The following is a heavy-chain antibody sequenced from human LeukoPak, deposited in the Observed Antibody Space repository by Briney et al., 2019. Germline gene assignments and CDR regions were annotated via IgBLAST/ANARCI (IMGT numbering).Heavy chain of an antibody. D-gene: IGHD3-3*01. CDR2: ISGSGGGT. J-gene: IGHJ4*02. V-gene: IGHV3-23*01. CDR3: AKDYDFWSGGISY. Sequence: GGSLRLSCAASGFTFSGYAMSWVRQAPGKGLEWVSTISGSGGGTYYADSVKGRFTISRDNSKNTLYLQMNSLRAEDTAVYYCAKDYDFWSGGISYWGQGTLVTVSS. CDR1: GFTFSGYA.